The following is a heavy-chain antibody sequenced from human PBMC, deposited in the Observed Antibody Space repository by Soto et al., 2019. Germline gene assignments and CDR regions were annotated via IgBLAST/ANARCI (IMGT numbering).Heavy chain of an antibody. CDR3: ARCRDAFGFDS. CDR2: IHYRGST. V-gene: IGHV4-31*03. Sequence: QVQLQESGPGLVEPSQTLSLTCSLSGGFISRGGYYWSWIRQFPGKGLEWIGYIHYRGSTYYNPSLKSRGSISVDMSKNQLSLNLTSVTAADTAVYYCARCRDAFGFDSWGQGTLVTVSS. J-gene: IGHJ4*02. D-gene: IGHD2-2*01. CDR1: GGFISRGGYY.